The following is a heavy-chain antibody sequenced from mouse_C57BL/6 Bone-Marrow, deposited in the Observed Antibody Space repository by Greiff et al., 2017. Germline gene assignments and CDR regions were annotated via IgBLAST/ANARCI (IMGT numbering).Heavy chain of an antibody. CDR1: GFSLTSYG. CDR2: IWSDGST. CDR3: ARQDYYGSSYGYYAMDY. J-gene: IGHJ4*01. V-gene: IGHV2-6-1*01. D-gene: IGHD1-1*01. Sequence: VNVVESGPGLVAPSQSLSITCTVSGFSLTSYGVHWVRQPPGKGLEWLVVIWSDGSTTYNSALKSRLSISKDNSKSQVFLKMNSLQTDDTAMYYCARQDYYGSSYGYYAMDYWGQGTSVTVSS.